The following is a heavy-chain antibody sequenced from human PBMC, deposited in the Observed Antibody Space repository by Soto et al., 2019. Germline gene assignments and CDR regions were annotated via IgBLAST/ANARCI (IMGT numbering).Heavy chain of an antibody. CDR2: ISGSGRTI. V-gene: IGHV3-11*01. CDR1: GIVFSDY. D-gene: IGHD3-16*01. Sequence: QVQLVESGGGLVKPGGSLRLSCAASGIVFSDYMSWVRQAPGKGLEWLSYISGSGRTIYSADSVKGRFTISRDNATNSLHLQMNNVRTEATAVYYCARLPFPWGWFDPWGQGTLVTVSS. J-gene: IGHJ5*02. CDR3: ARLPFPWGWFDP.